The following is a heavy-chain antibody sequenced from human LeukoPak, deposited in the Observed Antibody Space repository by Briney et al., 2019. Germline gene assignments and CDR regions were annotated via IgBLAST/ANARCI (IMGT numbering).Heavy chain of an antibody. V-gene: IGHV3-23*01. CDR3: VREDNAFNI. Sequence: GGSLRLSCAASGFTFSSYAMSWVRQAPGKGLEWVSAISGSGGSAYYADSVRGRFTISRDNAKNTLYLQMNSLRAEDTAIYYCVREDNAFNIWGQGTLVTVSS. CDR1: GFTFSSYA. J-gene: IGHJ3*02. CDR2: ISGSGGSA.